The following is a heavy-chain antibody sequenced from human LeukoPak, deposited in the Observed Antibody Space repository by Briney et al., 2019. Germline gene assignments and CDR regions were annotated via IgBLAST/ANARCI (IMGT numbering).Heavy chain of an antibody. Sequence: GGSLRLSCAASGFTFSSYAMSWVRQPPGKGREWFSVISGSGDDTYYADSVRGRFTISRDNSKNTLYLQMNSLRADDTAVYYCAKVGSSSSWSFDYWGQGTLVTVSS. D-gene: IGHD6-13*01. CDR1: GFTFSSYA. J-gene: IGHJ4*02. CDR3: AKVGSSSSWSFDY. CDR2: ISGSGDDT. V-gene: IGHV3-23*01.